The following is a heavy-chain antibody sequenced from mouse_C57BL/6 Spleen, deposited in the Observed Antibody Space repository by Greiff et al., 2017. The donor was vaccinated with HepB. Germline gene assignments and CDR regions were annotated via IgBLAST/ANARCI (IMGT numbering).Heavy chain of an antibody. J-gene: IGHJ3*01. V-gene: IGHV5-4*01. CDR2: ISDGGSYT. CDR1: GFTFSSYA. Sequence: DVKLVESGGGLVKPGGSLKLSCAASGFTFSSYAMSWVRQTPEKRLEWVATISDGGSYTYYPDNVKGRFTISRDNAKNNLYLQMSHLKSEDTAMYYCARDWGYSKGLFAYWGQGTLVTVSA. CDR3: ARDWGYSKGLFAY. D-gene: IGHD2-5*01.